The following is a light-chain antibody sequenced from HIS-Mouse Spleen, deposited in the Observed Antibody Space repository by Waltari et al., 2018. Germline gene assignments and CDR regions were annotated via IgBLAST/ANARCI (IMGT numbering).Light chain of an antibody. CDR2: EGS. Sequence: QSALTQPASVSGSPGQSITISCTGTSSDVGSYNFVSWYQQHPGKAPKLMIYEGSKRPSGFSNRFSGSKSGNTAYLTISGLQAEDEADYYCCSYAGSSTWVFGGGTKLTVL. CDR3: CSYAGSSTWV. J-gene: IGLJ3*02. CDR1: SSDVGSYNF. V-gene: IGLV2-23*01.